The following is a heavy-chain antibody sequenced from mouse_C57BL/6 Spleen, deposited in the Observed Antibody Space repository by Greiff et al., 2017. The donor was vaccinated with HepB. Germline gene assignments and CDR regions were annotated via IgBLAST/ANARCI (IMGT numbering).Heavy chain of an antibody. CDR2: IDPSDSET. CDR1: GYTFTSYW. D-gene: IGHD3-2*02. CDR3: ARAGSSGYPMDY. J-gene: IGHJ4*01. Sequence: VQLQQPGAELVRPGSSVKLSCKASGYTFTSYWMHWVKQRPIQGLEWIGNIDPSDSETHYNQKFKDKATLTVDKSSSTAYMQLSSLTSEDSAVYYCARAGSSGYPMDYWGQGTSVTVSS. V-gene: IGHV1-52*01.